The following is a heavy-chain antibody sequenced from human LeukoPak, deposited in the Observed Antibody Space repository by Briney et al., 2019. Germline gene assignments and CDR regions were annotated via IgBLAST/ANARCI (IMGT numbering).Heavy chain of an antibody. CDR2: IYPGDSDT. CDR3: ARTYYYGSGSYFPLGIDY. J-gene: IGHJ4*02. Sequence: GESLQISCEGSGYIFTSYWIGRVRQLPGKVLEWMGIIYPGDSDTRYSPSFQGQVTISADKSIRTAYLQWSSLKASDTAMYYCARTYYYGSGSYFPLGIDYWGQGTLVTVSS. D-gene: IGHD3-10*01. CDR1: GYIFTSYW. V-gene: IGHV5-51*01.